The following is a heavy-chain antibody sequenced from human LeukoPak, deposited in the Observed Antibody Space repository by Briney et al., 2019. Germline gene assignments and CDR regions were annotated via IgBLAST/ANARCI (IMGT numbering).Heavy chain of an antibody. CDR2: IIPILGIA. D-gene: IGHD5-18*01. CDR1: GGTFSSYA. CDR3: ARGGGPHVDTAMVGPLDY. V-gene: IGHV1-69*04. Sequence: ASVKVSCKASGGTFSSYAISWVRQAPGQGLEWMGRIIPILGIANYAQKFQGRVTITADKSTSTAYMELSSLRSEDTAVYYCARGGGPHVDTAMVGPLDYWGQGTLVTVS. J-gene: IGHJ4*02.